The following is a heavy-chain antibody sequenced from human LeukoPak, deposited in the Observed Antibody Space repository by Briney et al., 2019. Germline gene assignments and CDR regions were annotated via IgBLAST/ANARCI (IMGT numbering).Heavy chain of an antibody. V-gene: IGHV1-2*06. J-gene: IGHJ4*02. D-gene: IGHD3-22*01. Sequence: ASVKVSCKASGYTFTGYYMHWVRQAPGQGLEWMGRINPNSGGTNYAQKFQGRVTMTRGTSISTAYMELSRLRSDDTAVYYCARVDYDSSGYYSDYWGQGTLVTVSS. CDR1: GYTFTGYY. CDR2: INPNSGGT. CDR3: ARVDYDSSGYYSDY.